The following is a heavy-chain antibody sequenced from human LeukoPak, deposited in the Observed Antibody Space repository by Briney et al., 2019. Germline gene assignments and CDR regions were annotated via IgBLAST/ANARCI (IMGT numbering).Heavy chain of an antibody. V-gene: IGHV3-21*01. Sequence: SGGSLRLSCAASGFTFNSFTMNWVRQAPGKGLKGVSSLTTGGSHIYYADSVQGRFTISRDSAKNSLYLQMISLRAEDTAVYYCARGGVGSGAYFDYWGQGTLVTVSS. J-gene: IGHJ4*02. CDR1: GFTFNSFT. CDR3: ARGGVGSGAYFDY. CDR2: LTTGGSHI. D-gene: IGHD3-10*01.